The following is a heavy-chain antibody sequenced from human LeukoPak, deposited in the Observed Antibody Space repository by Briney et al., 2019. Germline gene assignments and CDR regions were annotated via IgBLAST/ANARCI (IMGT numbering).Heavy chain of an antibody. CDR2: IYYSGST. J-gene: IGHJ4*02. Sequence: PSETLSLTCTVSGGSISSYYWSWIRQPPGKGLEWIGYIYYSGSTNYNPPLKTRVTISVDKSKNQFSLKLSSVTAADTAVYYCARASHDYGDYSHFDYWGQGTLVTVSS. CDR3: ARASHDYGDYSHFDY. V-gene: IGHV4-59*12. CDR1: GGSISSYY. D-gene: IGHD4-17*01.